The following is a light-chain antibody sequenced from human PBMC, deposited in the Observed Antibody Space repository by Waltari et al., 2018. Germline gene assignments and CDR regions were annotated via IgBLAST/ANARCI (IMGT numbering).Light chain of an antibody. CDR3: HHYGSSPPIT. CDR2: SAS. Sequence: EIVLTQSPGTLSLSPGERATLSCRASQSVRNSNLGWYQQNPGQAPRLLIYSASTRATGIPDRFSGSGSGMDFTLTISRLEPEDFAVYYCHHYGSSPPITCGGGTKV. J-gene: IGKJ4*01. V-gene: IGKV3-20*01. CDR1: QSVRNSN.